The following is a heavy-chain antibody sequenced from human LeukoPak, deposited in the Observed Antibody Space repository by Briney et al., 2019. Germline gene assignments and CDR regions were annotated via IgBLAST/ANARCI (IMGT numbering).Heavy chain of an antibody. V-gene: IGHV3-30*03. Sequence: GGSLRLSCAASGFTFSNAWMEWVRQAPGKGLEWVAIISYDGSNKNYVDSVKARFTISRDNSKNTLYLQMNSLRTEDTAVYFCAREGSSSSFDYWGQGTLVTVSS. J-gene: IGHJ4*02. CDR1: GFTFSNAW. CDR2: ISYDGSNK. D-gene: IGHD6-19*01. CDR3: AREGSSSSFDY.